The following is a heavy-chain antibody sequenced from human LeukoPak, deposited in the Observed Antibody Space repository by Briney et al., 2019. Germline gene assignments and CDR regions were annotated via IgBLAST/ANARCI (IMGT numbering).Heavy chain of an antibody. Sequence: GGSLRLSCAASGFTFSNYGMHWVRQAPGQGLEWMGRINPNSGGTNYAQKFQGRVTMTRDTSISTAYMELSRLRSDDTAVYYCARGYYGEDWGQGTLVTVSS. CDR3: ARGYYGED. D-gene: IGHD4-17*01. V-gene: IGHV1-2*06. CDR2: INPNSGGT. CDR1: GFTFSNYG. J-gene: IGHJ4*02.